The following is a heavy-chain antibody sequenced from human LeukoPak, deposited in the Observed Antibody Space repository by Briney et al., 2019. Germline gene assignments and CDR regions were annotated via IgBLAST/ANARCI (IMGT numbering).Heavy chain of an antibody. CDR3: AREGGDPRWLDP. CDR1: GGSFSGYY. Sequence: PSETLSLTCAVYGGSFSGYYWSWIRQPPGKGLEWIGEINHSGSTNYYPSLGRRVTMSVNTSKNQFSLNLTSVTAADTAVYSCAREGGDPRWLDPWGQGTLVTVSS. D-gene: IGHD6-25*01. V-gene: IGHV4-34*01. CDR2: INHSGST. J-gene: IGHJ5*02.